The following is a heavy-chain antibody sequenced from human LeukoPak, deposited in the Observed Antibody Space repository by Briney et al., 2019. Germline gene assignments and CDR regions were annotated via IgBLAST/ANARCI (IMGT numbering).Heavy chain of an antibody. Sequence: PSETLSLTCAVSGYSISSDNYWVWIRQPPGQGLEWTGGIYHSGSTYYNPSLKSRVTMSVDTSKNQFSLKLSSVTAPDRAVYYSXXXXXXXXSSNYMRRXDYWGQGTLVTVSS. V-gene: IGHV4-38-2*01. CDR1: GYSISSDNY. D-gene: IGHD5-24*01. CDR3: XXXXXXXXSSNYMRRXDY. CDR2: IYHSGST. J-gene: IGHJ4*02.